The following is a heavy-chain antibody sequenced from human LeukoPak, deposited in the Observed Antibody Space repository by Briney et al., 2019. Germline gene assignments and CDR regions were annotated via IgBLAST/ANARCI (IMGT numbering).Heavy chain of an antibody. CDR3: ARGYYHDSK. Sequence: SETLSLTCAVSGGSISTDNWWTWVRQPPGKGLEWIGEIHHSGSTNYNPSLKSRVTISVDKSKNQFSLKLTSVTAADTAVYYCARGYYHDSKWGQGNLVTVSS. V-gene: IGHV4-4*02. J-gene: IGHJ4*02. CDR2: IHHSGST. CDR1: GGSISTDNW. D-gene: IGHD3-22*01.